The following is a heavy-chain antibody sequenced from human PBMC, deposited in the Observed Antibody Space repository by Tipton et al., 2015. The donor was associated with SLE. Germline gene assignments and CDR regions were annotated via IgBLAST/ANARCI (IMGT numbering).Heavy chain of an antibody. J-gene: IGHJ6*02. CDR3: ARSITMVQGVIITGGADYYYYGMDV. V-gene: IGHV4-34*01. CDR1: GGSFSGYY. Sequence: TLSLTCAVYGGSFSGYYWNWIRQPPGKGLEWIGEINHSGSTNYNPSLKSRVTISVDTSKNQFSLKLSSVTAADTAVYYCARSITMVQGVIITGGADYYYYGMDVWGQGTTVTVSS. D-gene: IGHD3-10*01. CDR2: INHSGST.